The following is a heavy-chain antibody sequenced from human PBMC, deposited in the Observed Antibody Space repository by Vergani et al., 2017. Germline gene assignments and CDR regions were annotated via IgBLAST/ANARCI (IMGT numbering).Heavy chain of an antibody. CDR2: IKQDGSEK. Sequence: EVQLVESGGGLVQPGGSLRLSCAASGFTFSSYWMSWVRQAPGKGLEWVANIKQDGSEKYYVDSVKGRFTISRDNAKNSLYLQMNSLRAEDTAVYYCAGEGGGYYGSGRVFDYWGQGTLVTVSS. V-gene: IGHV3-7*01. J-gene: IGHJ4*02. D-gene: IGHD3-10*01. CDR1: GFTFSSYW. CDR3: AGEGGGYYGSGRVFDY.